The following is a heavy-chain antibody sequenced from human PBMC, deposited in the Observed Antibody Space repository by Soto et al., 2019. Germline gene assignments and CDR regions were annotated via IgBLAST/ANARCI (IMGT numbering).Heavy chain of an antibody. CDR3: VRNYYDGSGFFL. CDR2: LSSGGTT. Sequence: PSETLSLTCTVSGGSISSSSDFWGWIRQPPGKGLEWIGSLSSGGTTYQNPSLKSRITISEDTSKIQFSLKLSSVTAADTALYYCVRNYYDGSGFFLWGQGTLVTVSS. J-gene: IGHJ4*02. D-gene: IGHD3-22*01. V-gene: IGHV4-39*01. CDR1: GGSISSSSDF.